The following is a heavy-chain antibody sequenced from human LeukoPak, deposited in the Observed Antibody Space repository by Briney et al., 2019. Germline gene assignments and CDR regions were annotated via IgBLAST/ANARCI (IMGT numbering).Heavy chain of an antibody. CDR2: IYSGGTT. CDR1: GFTVSSNY. CDR3: ARDLGYGYYYGMDV. Sequence: GGSLRLSCAASGFTVSSNYMSWVRQAPGKGLEWVSVIYSGGTTYYADSVKGRFTISRDNSKNTLYLQMNSLRAEDTAVYYCARDLGYGYYYGMDVWGQGTTVTVSS. V-gene: IGHV3-66*01. J-gene: IGHJ6*02. D-gene: IGHD5-12*01.